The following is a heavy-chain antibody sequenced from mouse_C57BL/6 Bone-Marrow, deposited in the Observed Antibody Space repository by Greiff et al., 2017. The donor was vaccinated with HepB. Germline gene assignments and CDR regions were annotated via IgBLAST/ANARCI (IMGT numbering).Heavy chain of an antibody. CDR1: GFTFSSYA. V-gene: IGHV5-4*01. Sequence: EVQLVESGGGLVKPGGSLKLSCAASGFTFSSYAMSWVRQTPEKRLEWVATISDGGSYTYYPDNVKGRFTISRDKPKNNLYLQMSHLKSEDTARYYCARESYWGQGTTLTVSS. J-gene: IGHJ2*01. CDR2: ISDGGSYT. CDR3: ARESY.